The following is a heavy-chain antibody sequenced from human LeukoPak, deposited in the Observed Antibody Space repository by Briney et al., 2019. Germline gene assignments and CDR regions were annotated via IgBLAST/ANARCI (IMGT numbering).Heavy chain of an antibody. D-gene: IGHD2-8*01. CDR1: GFTFSNYW. CDR2: ISWDGGST. J-gene: IGHJ6*03. V-gene: IGHV3-43D*03. Sequence: GGSLRLSCAASGFTFSNYWMHWVRQAPGKGLEWVSLISWDGGSTYYADSVKGRFTISRDNSKNSLYLQMNSLRAEDTALYYCAKDGGYCTNGVCLYYYYYYMDVWGKGTTVTVSS. CDR3: AKDGGYCTNGVCLYYYYYYMDV.